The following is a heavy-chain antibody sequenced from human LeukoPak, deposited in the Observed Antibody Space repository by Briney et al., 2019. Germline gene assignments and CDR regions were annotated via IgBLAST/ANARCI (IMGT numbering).Heavy chain of an antibody. D-gene: IGHD4-11*01. Sequence: PSETLSLTCAVYGGSFSGYYWSWIRQPPGKGLEWIGEINHSGSTNYNPSLKSRVTISVDTSENQFSLKLSSVTAADTAVYYCGVTTYYYYGMDVWGQGTTVTVSS. CDR1: GGSFSGYY. CDR2: INHSGST. V-gene: IGHV4-34*01. J-gene: IGHJ6*02. CDR3: GVTTYYYYGMDV.